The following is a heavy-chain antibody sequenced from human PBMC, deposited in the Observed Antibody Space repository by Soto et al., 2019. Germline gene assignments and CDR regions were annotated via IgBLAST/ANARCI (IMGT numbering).Heavy chain of an antibody. CDR3: AKIEMGWFAH. Sequence: LRLSDTGSGFSFFSYAMSWVRRAPGKGLEWVSTISGSGGHTYYADSVKCRFVVSRDNDKNTVYLHMSSLTGEDTAVYFCAKIEMGWFAHWGQGTQVTVSS. CDR1: GFSFFSYA. V-gene: IGHV3-23*01. J-gene: IGHJ5*02. CDR2: ISGSGGHT. D-gene: IGHD2-8*01.